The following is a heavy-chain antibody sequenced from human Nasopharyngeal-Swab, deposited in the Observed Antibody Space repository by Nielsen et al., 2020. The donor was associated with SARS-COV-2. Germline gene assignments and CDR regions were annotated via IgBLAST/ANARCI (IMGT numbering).Heavy chain of an antibody. V-gene: IGHV1-69*13. D-gene: IGHD5-24*01. CDR1: GGTFSSYA. J-gene: IGHJ5*02. Sequence: SVQVSCKASGGTFSSYAISWVRQAPGQGLEWMGGIIPIFGTANYAQKFQGRVTITADESTSTAYMVLSSLRSEDTAVYYCSRSGWEMATIRVWFDPWGQGTLVTVSS. CDR2: IIPIFGTA. CDR3: SRSGWEMATIRVWFDP.